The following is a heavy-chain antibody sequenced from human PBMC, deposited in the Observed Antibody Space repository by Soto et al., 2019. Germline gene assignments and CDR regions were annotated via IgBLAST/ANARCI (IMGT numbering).Heavy chain of an antibody. V-gene: IGHV3-23*01. Sequence: GGSLRLSCAASGFTFSSYAMSWVRQAPGKGLEWVSVISGSDDSTYYADSVKGRFTISRDNSKNTLYLQMNSLRAEDTAVYYCARGDYYDSSGPFSDAFDVWGQGTMVTVSS. CDR2: ISGSDDST. J-gene: IGHJ3*01. D-gene: IGHD3-22*01. CDR1: GFTFSSYA. CDR3: ARGDYYDSSGPFSDAFDV.